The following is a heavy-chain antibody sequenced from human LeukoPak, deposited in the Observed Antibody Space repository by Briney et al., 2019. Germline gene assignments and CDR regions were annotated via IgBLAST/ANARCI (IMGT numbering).Heavy chain of an antibody. D-gene: IGHD1-7*01. Sequence: GGSLRLSCAASGFTFSSYAMSWVRQAPGKGLEWVSGISGGGGSTYYAGSVQGRFTISRDNSESTLYLQMNSLRAEDTAVYYCARDQQITGTTNYYCYGMDVWGQGTTVTVSS. V-gene: IGHV3-23*01. CDR3: ARDQQITGTTNYYCYGMDV. J-gene: IGHJ6*02. CDR1: GFTFSSYA. CDR2: ISGGGGST.